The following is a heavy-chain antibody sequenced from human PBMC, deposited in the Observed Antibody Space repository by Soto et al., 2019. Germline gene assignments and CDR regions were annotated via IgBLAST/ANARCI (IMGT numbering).Heavy chain of an antibody. CDR1: GGSISSYY. J-gene: IGHJ6*02. V-gene: IGHV4-59*01. CDR2: IYYSGST. CDR3: ARASSSWAYYYYYGMDV. Sequence: SETLSLTCTVSGGSISSYYWSWIRQPPGKGLEWIGYIYYSGSTNYNPSLKGRVTISVDTSKNQFSLKLSSVTAADTAVYYCARASSSWAYYYYYGMDVWGQGTTVTVSS. D-gene: IGHD6-13*01.